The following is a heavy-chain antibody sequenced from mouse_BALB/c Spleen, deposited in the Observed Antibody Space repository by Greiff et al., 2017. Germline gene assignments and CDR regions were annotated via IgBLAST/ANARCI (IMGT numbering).Heavy chain of an antibody. CDR3: ARVDGYPDY. J-gene: IGHJ2*01. CDR1: GFSLTGYG. Sequence: VQLQQSGPGLVAPSQSLSITCTVSGFSLTGYGVNWVRQPPGKGLEWLGMIWGDGSTDYNSALKSRLSISKDNSKSQVFLKMNRLQTDDTARYYCARVDGYPDYWGQGTTLTVSS. V-gene: IGHV2-6-7*01. D-gene: IGHD2-3*01. CDR2: IWGDGST.